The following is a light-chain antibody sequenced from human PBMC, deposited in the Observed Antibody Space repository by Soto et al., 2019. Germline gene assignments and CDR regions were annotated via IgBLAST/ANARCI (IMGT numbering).Light chain of an antibody. CDR2: EVN. CDR3: SSDAGSSNV. CDR1: SSDVGGYNY. V-gene: IGLV2-8*01. Sequence: QSVLTQPPSASGSPGQSVSISCTVTSSDVGGYNYVSCYQQHPGKAPKLMIYEVNKRPSAVPDRFSGSKSGNTASLSVSGLQAEDEADYYCSSDAGSSNVFGTGSKVTVL. J-gene: IGLJ1*01.